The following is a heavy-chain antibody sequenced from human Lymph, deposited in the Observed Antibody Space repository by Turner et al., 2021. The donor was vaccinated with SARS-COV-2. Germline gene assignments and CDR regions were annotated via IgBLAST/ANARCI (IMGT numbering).Heavy chain of an antibody. CDR3: ARDVERYNDFWSGYSGGYGLDV. CDR2: INPNSGGT. V-gene: IGHV1-2*02. D-gene: IGHD3-3*01. Sequence: QVQLVQSGDEVKKPGASVKVSCKASGYTFTGYYMHWVRQAPGQGLEWMGWINPNSGGTNYAQKFQGMVTMTRDTSISTAYMELSRLRSDDTAVYYCARDVERYNDFWSGYSGGYGLDVWGQGTTVTFSS. CDR1: GYTFTGYY. J-gene: IGHJ6*02.